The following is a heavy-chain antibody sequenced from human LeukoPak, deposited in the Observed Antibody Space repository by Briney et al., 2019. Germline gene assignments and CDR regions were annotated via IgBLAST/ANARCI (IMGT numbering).Heavy chain of an antibody. V-gene: IGHV3-74*01. Sequence: GGSLRLSCAASGFSFSSYWMHWVRQAPGKGLVWVSRIKTDGGSTSYADSVKGRFTISRDNAKNTLYLQMNSLRAEDTAVYYCARDSGRANFDYWGQGTLVTVSS. D-gene: IGHD3-10*01. CDR3: ARDSGRANFDY. CDR2: IKTDGGST. CDR1: GFSFSSYW. J-gene: IGHJ4*02.